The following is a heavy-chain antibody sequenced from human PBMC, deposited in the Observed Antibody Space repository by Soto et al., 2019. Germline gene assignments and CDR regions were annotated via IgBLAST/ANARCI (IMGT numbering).Heavy chain of an antibody. CDR2: IIPIFGTV. V-gene: IGHV1-69*12. J-gene: IGHJ6*02. D-gene: IGHD6-19*01. Sequence: QVQLLQSGAEVKKPGSSVRVSCEASGGTFRTYAISWVRQAPGQGLEWMGEIIPIFGTVNYAQKFQGRVTITAGESTTTVYMDLRSLRSEDTAVYYCAKGAVAGTPTSYYYYGMGVWGQGTTVNVSS. CDR3: AKGAVAGTPTSYYYYGMGV. CDR1: GGTFRTYA.